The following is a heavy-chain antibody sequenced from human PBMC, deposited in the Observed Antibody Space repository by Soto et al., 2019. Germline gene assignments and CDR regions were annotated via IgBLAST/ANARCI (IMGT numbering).Heavy chain of an antibody. V-gene: IGHV4-39*01. CDR2: IYYSGST. CDR3: ARHEGTVTTSLDY. Sequence: SETLSLTCTVSGGSISSSSYYWGWIRQPPGKGLEWIESIYYSGSTYYNPSLKSRVTISVDTSKNQFSLKLSSVTAADTAVYYCARHEGTVTTSLDYWGQGTLVIVSS. D-gene: IGHD4-17*01. CDR1: GGSISSSSYY. J-gene: IGHJ4*02.